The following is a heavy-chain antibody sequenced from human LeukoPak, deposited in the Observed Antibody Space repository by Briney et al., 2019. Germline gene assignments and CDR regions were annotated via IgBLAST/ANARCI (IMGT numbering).Heavy chain of an antibody. CDR3: ARATRDYCDY. J-gene: IGHJ4*02. V-gene: IGHV4-39*07. Sequence: SETLSLACIVSGGSISSNSYYWGWIRQPPGKGLEWIGSIYYSGSTYYNPSLKSRVTISVDTSKNQFSLKLRSVTAADTAVYYCARATRDYCDYWGQGTLVTVSS. CDR2: IYYSGST. CDR1: GGSISSNSYY.